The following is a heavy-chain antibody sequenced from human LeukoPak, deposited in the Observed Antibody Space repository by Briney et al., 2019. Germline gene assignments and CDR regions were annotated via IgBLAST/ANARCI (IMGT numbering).Heavy chain of an antibody. J-gene: IGHJ4*02. CDR2: IYHTGNT. CDR1: GGSISSNYW. D-gene: IGHD6-19*01. CDR3: ASFGLSSGWAG. V-gene: IGHV4-4*02. Sequence: SGTLSLTCAVSGGSISSNYWWSWVRQPPGRGLEWIGEIYHTGNTNYNPSLKSRVSISVDKSKSQFSLKLTSVTAAATAVYYCASFGLSSGWAGWGQGTLVTVSS.